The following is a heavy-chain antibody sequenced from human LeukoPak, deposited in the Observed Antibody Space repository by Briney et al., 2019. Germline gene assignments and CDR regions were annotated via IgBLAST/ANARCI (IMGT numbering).Heavy chain of an antibody. D-gene: IGHD5-18*01. CDR2: IYYSGST. Sequence: SETLSLTCTVSGGSISSYYWSWIRQPPGKGLELIGYIYYSGSTNYNPSLKSRVTISVDTSKNQFSLKLSSVTAADTAVYYCARVGYSYPYYMDVWGKGTTVTVSS. V-gene: IGHV4-59*01. CDR3: ARVGYSYPYYMDV. CDR1: GGSISSYY. J-gene: IGHJ6*03.